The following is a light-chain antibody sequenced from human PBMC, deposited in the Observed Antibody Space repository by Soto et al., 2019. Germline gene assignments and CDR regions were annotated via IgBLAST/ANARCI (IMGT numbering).Light chain of an antibody. Sequence: QSALTQPPSASGSPGQSVTISCTGTSSDVGGFNYVSWYQQHPGKAPKLIIYEVSKWTSGVPSRFSGSKSGNTASLTVSGLQAEDEADYYCSSYAGSNNYVFGTGTKRTVL. CDR1: SSDVGGFNY. V-gene: IGLV2-8*01. J-gene: IGLJ1*01. CDR3: SSYAGSNNYV. CDR2: EVS.